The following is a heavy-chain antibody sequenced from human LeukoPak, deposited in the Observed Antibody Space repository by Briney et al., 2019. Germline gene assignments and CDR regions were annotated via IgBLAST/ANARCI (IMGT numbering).Heavy chain of an antibody. Sequence: SPSETLSLTCTVSGGSISSYYWSWIRQPPGKGLEWIGYIYYSGSTNYNPSLKSRVTISVDTSKNQFSLKLSSVTAADTAVYYCAATPEGNRFDPWGQGTLVTVSS. CDR2: IYYSGST. CDR1: GGSISSYY. J-gene: IGHJ5*02. V-gene: IGHV4-59*01. CDR3: AATPEGNRFDP.